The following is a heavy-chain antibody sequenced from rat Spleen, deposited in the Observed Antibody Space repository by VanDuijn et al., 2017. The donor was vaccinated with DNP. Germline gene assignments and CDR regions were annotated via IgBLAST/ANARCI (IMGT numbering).Heavy chain of an antibody. CDR3: TRDDYGGYSPDY. D-gene: IGHD1-11*01. V-gene: IGHV5-46*01. CDR1: GFTFSSFP. CDR2: ISTSGGST. J-gene: IGHJ2*01. Sequence: EVQLVESGGGLVQPGRSMKLSCAASGFTFSSFPMAWVRQAPTKGLEWVATISTSGGSTYYRDSVKGRFTISRDNAKSTLYLQMNSLRSEDTATYYCTRDDYGGYSPDYWGQGVMVTVSS.